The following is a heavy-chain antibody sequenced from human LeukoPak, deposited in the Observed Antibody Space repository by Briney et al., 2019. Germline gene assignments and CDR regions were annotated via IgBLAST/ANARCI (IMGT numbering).Heavy chain of an antibody. CDR1: GFTFSSYG. J-gene: IGHJ4*02. Sequence: GGSLRLSCAASGFTFSSYGMHWVRQAPGKGLEWVAFMRYDGSNKYYADSVKGRFTISRDNSKNTLYLQMNSLRAEDTAVYYCAKGTSSGSVVDYWGQGTLVTVSS. D-gene: IGHD6-19*01. V-gene: IGHV3-30*02. CDR3: AKGTSSGSVVDY. CDR2: MRYDGSNK.